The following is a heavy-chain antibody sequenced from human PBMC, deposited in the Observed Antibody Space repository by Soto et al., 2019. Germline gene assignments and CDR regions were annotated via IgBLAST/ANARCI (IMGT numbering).Heavy chain of an antibody. J-gene: IGHJ6*02. Sequence: QVTLKESGPTLVKPTQTLTLTCTVSGLSLRTTGVGVGWVRQPPGKALEWLALLYWDDDQRYSPSLRSRLTSAKDTSEKQVVLTMTNMDTVDTATYYCVQSRCGGDCLEIYSSHAYNGLDVWGQGTTVTVSS. D-gene: IGHD2-21*02. CDR1: GLSLRTTGVG. CDR2: LYWDDDQ. CDR3: VQSRCGGDCLEIYSSHAYNGLDV. V-gene: IGHV2-5*02.